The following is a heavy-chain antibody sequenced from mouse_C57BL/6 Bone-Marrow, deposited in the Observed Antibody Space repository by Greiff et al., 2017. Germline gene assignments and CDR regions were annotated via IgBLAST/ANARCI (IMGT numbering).Heavy chain of an antibody. Sequence: QVQLQQSGAELVKPGASVKLSCKASGYTFTSYWMHWVKQRPGRGLEWIGRIDPNSGGTKYNEKFKSKATLTVDKPSSTAYMQLSSLTSEDSAVYYCARERITTVVVYYFDYWGQGTTLTVSS. CDR3: ARERITTVVVYYFDY. D-gene: IGHD1-1*01. V-gene: IGHV1-72*01. CDR1: GYTFTSYW. CDR2: IDPNSGGT. J-gene: IGHJ2*01.